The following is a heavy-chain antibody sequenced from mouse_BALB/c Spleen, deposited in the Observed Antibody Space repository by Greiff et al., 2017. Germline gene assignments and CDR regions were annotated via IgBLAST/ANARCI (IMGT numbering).Heavy chain of an antibody. V-gene: IGHV5-17*02. D-gene: IGHD1-1*01. J-gene: IGHJ4*01. CDR2: ISSGSSTI. Sequence: EVQVVESGGGLVQPGGSRKLSCAASGFTFSSFGMHWVRQAPEKGLEWVAYISSGSSTIYYADTVKGRFTISRDNPKNTLFLQMTSLRSEDTAMYYCARSPHLDYGTAMDYWGQGTSVTVSS. CDR1: GFTFSSFG. CDR3: ARSPHLDYGTAMDY.